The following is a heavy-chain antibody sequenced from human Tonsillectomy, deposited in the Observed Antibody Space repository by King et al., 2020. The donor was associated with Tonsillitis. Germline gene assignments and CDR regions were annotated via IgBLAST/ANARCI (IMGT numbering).Heavy chain of an antibody. Sequence: VQLVESGGGVVQPGRSLRLSCAASGFTFSSSGMHWVRQAPGKGLEWVAGISYDGSTKYYADSLKGRFTISRDNSKNTLYLQMNSLRTEDTAVYYCAKDGYESSGYYLGDYWGQGTLVTVSS. CDR2: ISYDGSTK. D-gene: IGHD3-22*01. J-gene: IGHJ4*02. V-gene: IGHV3-30*18. CDR3: AKDGYESSGYYLGDY. CDR1: GFTFSSSG.